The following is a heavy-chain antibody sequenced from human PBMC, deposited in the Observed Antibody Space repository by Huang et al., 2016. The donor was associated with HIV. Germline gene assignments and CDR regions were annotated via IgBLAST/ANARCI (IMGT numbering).Heavy chain of an antibody. J-gene: IGHJ6*02. CDR3: ATKTAGMDI. CDR1: TFTFGAYW. V-gene: IGHV3-7*01. Sequence: VESGGRSAQPGGSLKLSCGGSTFTFGAYWMSRVRQPPGKGLEWVANIKQDESEKYYVDPVKVRFNISRDNARKVLFLEMDDLRVEDTAIYFCATKTAGMDIWGQGTTVTVSS. D-gene: IGHD1-7*01. CDR2: IKQDESEK.